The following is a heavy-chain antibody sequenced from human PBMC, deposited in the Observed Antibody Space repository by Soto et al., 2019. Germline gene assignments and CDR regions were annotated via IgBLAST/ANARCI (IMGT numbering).Heavy chain of an antibody. V-gene: IGHV3-66*01. J-gene: IGHJ3*02. CDR1: GFTVSSNY. CDR3: ARALLPHDAFDI. Sequence: EVQLVESGGGLVQPGGSLRLSCAASGFTVSSNYMSWVRQAPGKGLEWVSVIYSGGSTYYADSVKGRYTISRDNSKNTLYLQMNSLRAEDTAVYYCARALLPHDAFDIWGQGTMVTVSS. CDR2: IYSGGST.